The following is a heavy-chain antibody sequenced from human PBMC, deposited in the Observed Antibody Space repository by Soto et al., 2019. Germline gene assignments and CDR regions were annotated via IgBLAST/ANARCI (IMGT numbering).Heavy chain of an antibody. CDR1: GFTFSSYA. CDR2: ISGSGGST. D-gene: IGHD2-2*01. CDR3: AKGFSSTSLLLDY. Sequence: EVQLLESGGGLVQPGGSLRPSCAASGFTFSSYAMSWVRQAPGKGLEWVSAISGSGGSTYYADSVKGRFTISRDNSKNTLYLQMNSLRAEDTAVYYCAKGFSSTSLLLDYWGQGTLVTVSS. J-gene: IGHJ4*02. V-gene: IGHV3-23*01.